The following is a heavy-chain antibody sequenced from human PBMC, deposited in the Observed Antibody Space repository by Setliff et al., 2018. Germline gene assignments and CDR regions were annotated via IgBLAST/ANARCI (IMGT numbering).Heavy chain of an antibody. D-gene: IGHD4-4*01. Sequence: SETLSLTCTVSDGSLSTYYWSWIRQPPGKGLEWIGSINYSGITYYSPSLKSRVIVSVDTSKNQFSLKLSSVTAADTAVYYCARGGDPTVTTQLDAFDIWGQGTMVTVSS. CDR2: INYSGIT. CDR1: DGSLSTYY. J-gene: IGHJ3*02. CDR3: ARGGDPTVTTQLDAFDI. V-gene: IGHV4-59*12.